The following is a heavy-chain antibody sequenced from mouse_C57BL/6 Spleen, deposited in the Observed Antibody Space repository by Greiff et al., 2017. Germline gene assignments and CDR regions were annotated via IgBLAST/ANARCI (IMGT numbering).Heavy chain of an antibody. J-gene: IGHJ4*01. Sequence: EVQGVESGGGLVQPGGSLSLSCAASGFTFTDYYMSWVRQPPGKALEWLGFIRNKANGYTTEYSASVKGRFTISRDNSQSILYLQMNALRAEDSATYYCARNYYDYDDAMDYWGQGTSVTVSS. CDR1: GFTFTDYY. CDR3: ARNYYDYDDAMDY. D-gene: IGHD2-4*01. V-gene: IGHV7-3*01. CDR2: IRNKANGYTT.